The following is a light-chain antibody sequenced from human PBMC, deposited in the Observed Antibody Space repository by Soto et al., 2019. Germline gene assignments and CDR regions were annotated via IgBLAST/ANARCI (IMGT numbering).Light chain of an antibody. J-gene: IGKJ2*01. V-gene: IGKV3-20*01. CDR2: GAS. CDR1: QSVSSSY. CDR3: QQYGDSRT. Sequence: EIVLTQSPGTLSLSPGERATLTCRASQSVSSSYLAWYQQKPGQAPRLLIFGASSRATGTPDRFSGSESGTDFTLTITRLEREDFAVYYCQQYGDSRTFGQGTKLEIK.